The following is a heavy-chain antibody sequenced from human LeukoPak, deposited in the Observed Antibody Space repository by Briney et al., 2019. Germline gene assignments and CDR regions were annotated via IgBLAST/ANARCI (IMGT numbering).Heavy chain of an antibody. CDR1: GGSISSYY. D-gene: IGHD3-22*01. J-gene: IGHJ4*02. CDR2: IYYSGST. CDR3: ARDAGPYYYDSKGYFDY. Sequence: SETLSLICTVSGGSISSYYWSWIRQPPGKGLEWIGYIYYSGSTNYNPSLKSRVTISVDTSKNQFSLKLSSVTAADTAVYYCARDAGPYYYDSKGYFDYWGQGTLVTVSS. V-gene: IGHV4-59*01.